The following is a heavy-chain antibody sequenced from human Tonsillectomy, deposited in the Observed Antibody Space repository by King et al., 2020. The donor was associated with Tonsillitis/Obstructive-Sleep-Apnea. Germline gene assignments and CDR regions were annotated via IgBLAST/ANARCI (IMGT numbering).Heavy chain of an antibody. CDR3: ARWEAAVTTPYFDY. V-gene: IGHV4-31*03. D-gene: IGHD4-17*01. Sequence: VQLQESGPGLVKPSQTLSLTCTVSGGSISSGGYYWSWIRQHPGKGLEWIGYIYYSGSTYYNPPLRSRVTISVDTSKNQFSLKLSSVTAADTAVYYCARWEAAVTTPYFDYWGQGTLVTVSS. CDR1: GGSISSGGYY. CDR2: IYYSGST. J-gene: IGHJ4*02.